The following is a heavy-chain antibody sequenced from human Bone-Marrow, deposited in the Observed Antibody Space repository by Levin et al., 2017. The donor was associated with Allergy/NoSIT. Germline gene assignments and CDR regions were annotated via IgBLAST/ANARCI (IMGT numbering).Heavy chain of an antibody. Sequence: SETLSLTCTVSGGSISSGDYYWSWIRQPPGKGLEWIGYIYYSGSTYYNPSLKSRVTISVDTSKNQFSLKLSSVTAADTAVYYCARVPPDSTGTMGEDYWGQGTLVTVSS. CDR1: GGSISSGDYY. CDR2: IYYSGST. D-gene: IGHD1-1*01. V-gene: IGHV4-30-4*01. J-gene: IGHJ4*02. CDR3: ARVPPDSTGTMGEDY.